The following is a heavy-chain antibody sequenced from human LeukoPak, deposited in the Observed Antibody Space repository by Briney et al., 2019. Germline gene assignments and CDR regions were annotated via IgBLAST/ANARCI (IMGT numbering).Heavy chain of an antibody. CDR1: GYTFSDFS. V-gene: IGHV3-21*01. J-gene: IGHJ4*02. Sequence: NPGVPQRLSCAASGYTFSDFSVNWVRQAPGKGLEWLSSFSVRSNYRYYADSVRGRFTISRDDARDSLFLQMDSLRAEDTAVYFCVRLRRNNERSGYYYYYDYWGQGTLVTVSS. D-gene: IGHD3-22*01. CDR2: FSVRSNYR. CDR3: VRLRRNNERSGYYYYYDY.